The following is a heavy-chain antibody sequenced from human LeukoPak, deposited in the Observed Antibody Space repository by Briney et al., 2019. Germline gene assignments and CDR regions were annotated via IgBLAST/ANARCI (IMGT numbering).Heavy chain of an antibody. CDR2: FDPEDGET. D-gene: IGHD3-22*01. J-gene: IGHJ4*02. CDR1: GYTLTELS. Sequence: GASVKVSCKVSGYTLTELSMHWVRQAPGKGLEWMGGFDPEDGETIYAQKFQGRVTMTEDTSTDTAYMELSSLRSEDTAVYYCATADPHYYDSSGYQPFDYWGQGTLVTVSS. CDR3: ATADPHYYDSSGYQPFDY. V-gene: IGHV1-24*01.